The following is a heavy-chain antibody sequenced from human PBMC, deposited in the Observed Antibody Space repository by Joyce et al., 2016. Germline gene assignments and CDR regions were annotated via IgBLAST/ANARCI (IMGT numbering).Heavy chain of an antibody. D-gene: IGHD6-6*01. CDR1: GVTFSTYW. CDR2: SRSDGSHT. J-gene: IGHJ4*02. Sequence: EVQLVESGGGLVQPGGSLSLSCAASGVTFSTYWMHWVRQGPGKGLVWVARSRSDGSHTSYADSVRGRFTISRDNAKNMMYLQINSLRPEDTAVYFCAREEAKSSSGLVDYWGQGTRVAVSA. CDR3: AREEAKSSSGLVDY. V-gene: IGHV3-74*01.